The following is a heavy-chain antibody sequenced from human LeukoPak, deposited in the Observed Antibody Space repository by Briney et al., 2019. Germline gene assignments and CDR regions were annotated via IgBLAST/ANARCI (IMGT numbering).Heavy chain of an antibody. D-gene: IGHD2-21*01. CDR1: GFTFTTYW. V-gene: IGHV3-48*04. CDR3: VREVRREGDEFDY. Sequence: PGGSLRLSCAASGFTFTTYWMSSVRQAPGKGLEWVSYISSSGGTIHYSDSVKGRFTIARDNAKNALYLQMNSLRAEDTAGYYCVREVRREGDEFDYWGQGALVTVSS. J-gene: IGHJ4*02. CDR2: ISSSGGTI.